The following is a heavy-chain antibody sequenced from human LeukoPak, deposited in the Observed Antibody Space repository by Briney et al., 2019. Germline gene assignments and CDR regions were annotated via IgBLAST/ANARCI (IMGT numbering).Heavy chain of an antibody. CDR3: ARDRGVRGVSDY. CDR2: IYHSGST. CDR1: GYSISSGYY. J-gene: IGHJ4*02. V-gene: IGHV4-38-2*02. D-gene: IGHD3-10*01. Sequence: PSETLSLTCTVSGYSISSGYYWGWIRQPPGKGLEWIGSIYHSGSTYYNPSLKSRVTISVDTSKNQFSLKLSSVTAEDTAVYYCARDRGVRGVSDYWGQGTLVIVSS.